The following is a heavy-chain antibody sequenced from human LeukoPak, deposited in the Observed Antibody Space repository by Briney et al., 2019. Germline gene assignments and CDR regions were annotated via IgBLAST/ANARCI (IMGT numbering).Heavy chain of an antibody. J-gene: IGHJ5*02. CDR3: ARTDIVVVVAASNWFDP. CDR1: GFTFSSYW. CDR2: ISAYNGNT. Sequence: GGSLRLSCAASGFTFSSYWISWVRQAPGQGLEWMGWISAYNGNTNYAQKLQGRVTMTTDTSTSTAYMELRSLRSDDTAVYYCARTDIVVVVAASNWFDPWGQGTLVTVSS. D-gene: IGHD2-15*01. V-gene: IGHV1-18*01.